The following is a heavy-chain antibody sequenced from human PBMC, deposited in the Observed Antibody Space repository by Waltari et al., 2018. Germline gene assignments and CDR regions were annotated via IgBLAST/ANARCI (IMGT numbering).Heavy chain of an antibody. V-gene: IGHV1-18*04. CDR2: VSGNNGHK. J-gene: IGHJ5*02. D-gene: IGHD2-2*01. CDR3: AKDRHQLIEEGFLLALDP. Sequence: QVQLVQSGAEVKKPGASLTVSCKASGYIFTNYGISWVRQAPGQGLEWMGWVSGNNGHKNFAQKFLGRLTMAKDTSTNTVYMELSRLTSDDTAVYYCAKDRHQLIEEGFLLALDPWGQGTLVTVSS. CDR1: GYIFTNYG.